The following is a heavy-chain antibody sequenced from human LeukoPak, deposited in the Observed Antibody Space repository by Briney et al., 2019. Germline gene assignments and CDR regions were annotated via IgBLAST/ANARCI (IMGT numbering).Heavy chain of an antibody. V-gene: IGHV4-59*01. CDR3: ATGDTFFDY. Sequence: SETLSLTCTVSGGSISSYYCSWIRQPPGKGLEWIGYISYSGSTNYNPSLKSRVTMSLDTSKNQSSLKLSSVTAADTAVYYCATGDTFFDYWGQGTLVTVSS. CDR2: ISYSGST. J-gene: IGHJ4*02. D-gene: IGHD3-16*01. CDR1: GGSISSYY.